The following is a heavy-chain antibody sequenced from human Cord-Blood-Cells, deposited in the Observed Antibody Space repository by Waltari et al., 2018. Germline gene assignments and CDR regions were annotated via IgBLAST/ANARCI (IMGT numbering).Heavy chain of an antibody. V-gene: IGHV1-24*01. CDR3: ATSLKYSSGWYPVFDY. CDR1: GYTLTDLS. Sequence: QVQLVQSGAEVKKPGASVKVSCKVSGYTLTDLSMHWVRQAPGKGLEWMGGFDPEDGETIYAQKFQGRVTMTEDTSTDTAYMELSSLRSEDTAVYYCATSLKYSSGWYPVFDYWGQGTLVTVSS. CDR2: FDPEDGET. J-gene: IGHJ4*02. D-gene: IGHD6-19*01.